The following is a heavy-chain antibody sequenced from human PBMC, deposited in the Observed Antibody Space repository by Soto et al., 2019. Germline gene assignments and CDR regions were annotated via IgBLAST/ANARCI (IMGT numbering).Heavy chain of an antibody. CDR3: AKDAFDIVVVVAATPGGMDV. V-gene: IGHV3-30*18. CDR1: GFTFSSYG. CDR2: ISYDGSNK. D-gene: IGHD2-15*01. Sequence: QVQLVESGGGVVQPGRSLRLSCAASGFTFSSYGMHWVRRAPGKGLEWVAVISYDGSNKYYADSVKGRFTISRDNSKNTLYLQMNSLRAEDTAVYYCAKDAFDIVVVVAATPGGMDVWGQGTTVTVSS. J-gene: IGHJ6*02.